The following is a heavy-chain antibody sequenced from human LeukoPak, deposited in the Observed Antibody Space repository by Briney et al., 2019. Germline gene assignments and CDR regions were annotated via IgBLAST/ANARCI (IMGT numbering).Heavy chain of an antibody. V-gene: IGHV3-7*01. Sequence: GGSLRLACAASGFTFTNSWMAWVRQAPGKGLKWVSNIKPDGTTKHYVHSLKGRFTFSRDNPKNSLYLQMNSLTADDTAVYYCARDTDGSLDYWGQGIPVTVAS. CDR2: IKPDGTTK. D-gene: IGHD1-26*01. CDR3: ARDTDGSLDY. CDR1: GFTFTNSW. J-gene: IGHJ4*02.